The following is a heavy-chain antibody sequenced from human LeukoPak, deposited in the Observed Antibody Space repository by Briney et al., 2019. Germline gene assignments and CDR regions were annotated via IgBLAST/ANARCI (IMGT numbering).Heavy chain of an antibody. D-gene: IGHD2-2*01. CDR3: ARKVYHRFDY. CDR1: GFTFSSYA. J-gene: IGHJ4*02. Sequence: GGSLRLSCAASGFTFSSYAMTWVRQAPGKGLEWVSAISTSGDNTYYADSVRGRFTISRDNSKNTLYLQMNSLRADVTAVYYCARKVYHRFDYWGQGTLVTVSS. CDR2: ISTSGDNT. V-gene: IGHV3-23*01.